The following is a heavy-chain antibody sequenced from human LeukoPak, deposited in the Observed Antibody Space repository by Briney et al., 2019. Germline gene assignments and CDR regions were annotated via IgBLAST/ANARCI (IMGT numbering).Heavy chain of an antibody. CDR3: ARGRSYDFWSGHYDGFDT. D-gene: IGHD3-3*01. V-gene: IGHV1-18*01. CDR1: GYTFTSYG. CDR2: ISAYNGNT. Sequence: ASVKVSCKASGYTFTSYGISWVRQAPGQGLEWMGWISAYNGNTNYAQKLQGRVTMTTDTSTSTAYMELRSLRSDDTAVYYCARGRSYDFWSGHYDGFDTWGQGTMVTVSS. J-gene: IGHJ3*02.